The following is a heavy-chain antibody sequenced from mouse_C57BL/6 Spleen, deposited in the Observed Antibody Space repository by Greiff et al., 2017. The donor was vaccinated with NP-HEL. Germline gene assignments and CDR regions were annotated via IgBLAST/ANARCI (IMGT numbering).Heavy chain of an antibody. J-gene: IGHJ3*01. CDR2: IHPNSGST. D-gene: IGHD2-5*01. V-gene: IGHV1-64*01. Sequence: QVQLQQPGAELVKPGASVKMSCKASGYTFTSYWMHWVKQRPGQGLEWIGMIHPNSGSTNYNEKFKSKATLTVDKSSSTAYMQLSSLTSEDSAVYYCATTYYSNYLAYWGQGTLVTVSA. CDR3: ATTYYSNYLAY. CDR1: GYTFTSYW.